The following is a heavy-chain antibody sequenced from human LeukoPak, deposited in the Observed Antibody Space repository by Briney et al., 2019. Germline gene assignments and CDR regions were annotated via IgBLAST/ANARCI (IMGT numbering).Heavy chain of an antibody. CDR2: INPSGGST. V-gene: IGHV1-46*01. CDR3: ARATSSPHDYSNYNNWFDP. CDR1: GYTFTSYY. J-gene: IGHJ5*02. D-gene: IGHD4-4*01. Sequence: ASVKVSCKASGYTFTSYYMHWVRQAPGQGLEWMGIINPSGGSTSYAQKFQGRVTMTRDTSTSTVYMELSSLRSEGTAVYYCARATSSPHDYSNYNNWFDPWGQGTLVTVSS.